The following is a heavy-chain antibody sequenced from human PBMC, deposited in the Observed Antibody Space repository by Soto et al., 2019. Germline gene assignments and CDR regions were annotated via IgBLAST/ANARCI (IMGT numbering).Heavy chain of an antibody. CDR2: IYYSGST. D-gene: IGHD3-3*01. J-gene: IGHJ6*01. CDR1: GGSISSSSYY. CDR3: ASSKYYDFWSGYYIFYYGMDV. Sequence: PSETLSLTCTVSGGSISSSSYYWGWIRQPPGKGLEWIGSIYYSGSTYYNPSLKSRVTISVDTSKNQFSLKLSSVTAADTAVYYCASSKYYDFWSGYYIFYYGMDVWGQGTTVTV. V-gene: IGHV4-39*01.